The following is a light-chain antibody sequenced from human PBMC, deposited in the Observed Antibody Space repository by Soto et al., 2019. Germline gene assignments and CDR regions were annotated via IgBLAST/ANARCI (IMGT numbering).Light chain of an antibody. CDR3: QSYDSSLNAWV. CDR2: ANS. CDR1: SSNIGAGYD. Sequence: QSVRTQPPSVSGAQGQRVTISCTGSSSNIGAGYDVHWYQQLPGTAPKLLIFANSTRPPGVPARFSGSKSGTSASLSFSGLQAEDEADYYCQSYDSSLNAWVFGGGTKLTVL. J-gene: IGLJ3*02. V-gene: IGLV1-40*01.